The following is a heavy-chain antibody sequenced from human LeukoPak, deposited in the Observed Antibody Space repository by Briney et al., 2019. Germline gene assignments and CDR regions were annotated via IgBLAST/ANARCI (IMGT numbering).Heavy chain of an antibody. CDR1: GYTFTSYG. CDR3: AKAKGVTRSFDY. D-gene: IGHD3-10*01. J-gene: IGHJ4*02. Sequence: ASVKVSCKASGYTFTSYGISWVRQAPGQGLEWMGWISAYNGNTNYAQKPQGRVTMTTDTSTSTAYMELRSLRSDDTAVYYCAKAKGVTRSFDYWGQGTLVTVSS. V-gene: IGHV1-18*01. CDR2: ISAYNGNT.